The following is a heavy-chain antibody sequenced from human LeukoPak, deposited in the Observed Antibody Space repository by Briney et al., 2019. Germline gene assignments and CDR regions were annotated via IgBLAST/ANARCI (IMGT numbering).Heavy chain of an antibody. J-gene: IGHJ6*03. CDR1: GGSISSYY. Sequence: SETLSLTCTVSGGSISSYYWSWIRQPPGKGLEWIGYIYYSGSTNYNPSLKSRVTISVDTSKNQFSLKLSSVTAADTAVYYCARLRYDYYGSGSHDYYYYYYYMDVWGKGTTVTISS. D-gene: IGHD3-10*01. V-gene: IGHV4-59*01. CDR3: ARLRYDYYGSGSHDYYYYYYYMDV. CDR2: IYYSGST.